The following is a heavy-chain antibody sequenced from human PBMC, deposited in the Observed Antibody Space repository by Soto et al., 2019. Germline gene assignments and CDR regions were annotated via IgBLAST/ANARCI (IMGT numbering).Heavy chain of an antibody. CDR2: IIPIFGTA. V-gene: IGHV1-69*12. D-gene: IGHD2-2*01. Sequence: QVQLVQSGAEVKKPGSSVKVSCKASGGTFRSYAISWVRQAPGQGLEWMGGIIPIFGTATYAQKFQVRVTMTADESTSTAYMELSSLRSDDTAVYYCARHVPAAGYYYGMDVWGQGTTVTVSS. J-gene: IGHJ6*02. CDR1: GGTFRSYA. CDR3: ARHVPAAGYYYGMDV.